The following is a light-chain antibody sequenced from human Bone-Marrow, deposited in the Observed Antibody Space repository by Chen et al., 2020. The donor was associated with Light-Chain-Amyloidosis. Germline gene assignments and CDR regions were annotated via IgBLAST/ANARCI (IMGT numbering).Light chain of an antibody. CDR3: QTWGTGIQV. V-gene: IGLV4-69*01. Sequence: QLVVTQSPSASASLGASVKLTCTLSSGHSKYAVAWHQQQPEKGPRYLMKLNSDGRHKKGDGIPDRFAGSSSGAERYLTTASLQSEDEADYFCQTWGTGIQVFGGGTKLTVL. CDR1: SGHSKYA. J-gene: IGLJ3*02. CDR2: LNSDGRH.